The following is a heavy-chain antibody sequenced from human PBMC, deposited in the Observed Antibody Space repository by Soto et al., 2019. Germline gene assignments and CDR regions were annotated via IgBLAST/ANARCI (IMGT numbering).Heavy chain of an antibody. D-gene: IGHD3-3*01. J-gene: IGHJ6*02. V-gene: IGHV4-34*01. CDR3: ARGRVDYDFWSGYLGKRYGMDV. CDR1: GGSFSGYY. CDR2: INHSGST. Sequence: TLSLTCAVYGGSFSGYYWSWIRQPPGKGLEWIGEINHSGSTNYNPSLKSRVTISVDTSKNQFSLKLSSVTAADTAVYYCARGRVDYDFWSGYLGKRYGMDVWGQGTTVTVSS.